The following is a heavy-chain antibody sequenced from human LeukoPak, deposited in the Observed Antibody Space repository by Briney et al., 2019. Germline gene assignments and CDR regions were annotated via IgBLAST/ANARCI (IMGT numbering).Heavy chain of an antibody. CDR3: ARQAYCTATRCYPFDF. Sequence: SETLSLTCTVSGGSISNNYWSWIRQPPGKGREWIGYIYYSGTTSYNPSLKSRVTISIDTSKSQFSLILSSVSAADTAVYYCARQAYCTATRCYPFDFWGQGILVTVSS. CDR2: IYYSGTT. J-gene: IGHJ4*02. D-gene: IGHD2-8*02. V-gene: IGHV4-59*01. CDR1: GGSISNNY.